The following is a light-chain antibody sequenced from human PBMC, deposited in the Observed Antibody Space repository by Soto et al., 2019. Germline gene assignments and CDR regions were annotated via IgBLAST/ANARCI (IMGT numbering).Light chain of an antibody. Sequence: EIVLTQSPGTLSLSHGERATLSCRASQSVSSSYLAWYQQKPGQAPRLLIYGASSRATGIPDRFSGSGSGTDFTLTISRLEPEDFAVYYCQQYGSSPPTFGQGTKVDIK. CDR1: QSVSSSY. CDR2: GAS. J-gene: IGKJ1*01. V-gene: IGKV3-20*01. CDR3: QQYGSSPPT.